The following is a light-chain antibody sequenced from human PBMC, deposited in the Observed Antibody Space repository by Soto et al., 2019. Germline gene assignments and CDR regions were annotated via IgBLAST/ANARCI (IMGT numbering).Light chain of an antibody. CDR3: QQSYSTHRT. CDR1: QSISSY. CDR2: AAS. V-gene: IGKV1-39*01. J-gene: IGKJ1*01. Sequence: DIQMTQSPSSLSASVGDRVTITCRANQSISSYLNWYQQKPGKAPKLLIYAASSLQSGVPSRFSGSGSGTDFTLTISSLQPEDFATYYCQQSYSTHRTFGQGTKVDIK.